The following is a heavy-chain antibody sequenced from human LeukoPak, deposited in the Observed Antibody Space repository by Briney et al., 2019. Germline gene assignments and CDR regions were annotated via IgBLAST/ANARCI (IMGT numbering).Heavy chain of an antibody. Sequence: SETLSLTCAVYGGSFGGSFSGYYWSWIRQPQGKGLEWIGEINHSGSTNYNPSLKTRVTISVDTSKNQFSLKLSSVTAADTAVYYCARGRLLWFGELSPDYYYYGMDVWGQGTTVTVSS. CDR3: ARGRLLWFGELSPDYYYYGMDV. CDR2: INHSGST. J-gene: IGHJ6*02. V-gene: IGHV4-34*01. CDR1: GGSFGGSFSGYY. D-gene: IGHD3-10*01.